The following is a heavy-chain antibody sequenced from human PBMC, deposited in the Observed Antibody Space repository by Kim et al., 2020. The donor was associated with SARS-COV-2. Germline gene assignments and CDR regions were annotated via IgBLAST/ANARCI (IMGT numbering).Heavy chain of an antibody. CDR1: GFTFSSYD. CDR2: IGTAGDP. V-gene: IGHV3-13*05. Sequence: GGSLRLSCAASGFTFSSYDMHWVRQATGKGLEWVSAIGTAGDPYYPGSVKGRFTISRENAKNSLYLQMNSLRAGDTAVYYCARARVGYYDSSGYGYYFDYWGQGTLVTVSS. J-gene: IGHJ4*02. D-gene: IGHD3-22*01. CDR3: ARARVGYYDSSGYGYYFDY.